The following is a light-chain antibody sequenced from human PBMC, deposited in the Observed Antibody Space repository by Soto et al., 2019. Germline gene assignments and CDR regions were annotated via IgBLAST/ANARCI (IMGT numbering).Light chain of an antibody. CDR1: SSDLGSYNR. CDR3: SLYTSRSTYV. J-gene: IGLJ1*01. CDR2: DVN. Sequence: QSVLTQPPSVSGSPGQSVTISCTGISSDLGSYNRVSWYQQPPGTAPKTIIYDVNNRPSGVPDRFSGSKSGSTASLTISGLQAEDEADYYCSLYTSRSTYVFGTGTKLTVL. V-gene: IGLV2-18*01.